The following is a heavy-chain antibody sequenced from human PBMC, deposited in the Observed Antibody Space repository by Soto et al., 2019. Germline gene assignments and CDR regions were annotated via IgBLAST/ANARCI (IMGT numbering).Heavy chain of an antibody. CDR1: GDSVSSNSAT. CDR2: TYYRSKWYG. J-gene: IGHJ6*02. Sequence: PSQTLSLTCAISGDSVSSNSATWNWIRQSPSRGLEWLGRTYYRSKWYGDYAVSVKSRITINPDTSKNQFSLQLNSVTPEDTAVYYCARELSKAVAGTYYYYYGMDVWGQGTTVTVSS. V-gene: IGHV6-1*01. D-gene: IGHD6-19*01. CDR3: ARELSKAVAGTYYYYYGMDV.